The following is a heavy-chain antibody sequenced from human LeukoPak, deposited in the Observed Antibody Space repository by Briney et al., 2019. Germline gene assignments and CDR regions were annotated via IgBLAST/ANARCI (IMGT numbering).Heavy chain of an antibody. V-gene: IGHV1-69*04. J-gene: IGHJ4*02. D-gene: IGHD6-13*01. CDR1: GGTFSSYA. CDR3: ARGQPGIAAAGTFDY. Sequence: SVKVSCKASGGTFSSYAISWVRQAPGQGLEWMGRIIPILGIANYAQKFQGRVTITADKSTSTAYMELSSLRSEDTAVYYCARGQPGIAAAGTFDYWGQGSLVIVSS. CDR2: IIPILGIA.